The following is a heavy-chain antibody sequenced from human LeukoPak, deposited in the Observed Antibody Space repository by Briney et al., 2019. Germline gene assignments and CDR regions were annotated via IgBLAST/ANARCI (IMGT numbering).Heavy chain of an antibody. V-gene: IGHV3-30*04. CDR3: GRDFTFKFVKEDYFDY. CDR1: GFTFSSYA. CDR2: ISYDGSNK. J-gene: IGHJ4*02. Sequence: GGSLRLSCAASGFTFSSYAMHWVRQAPGKGLEWVAVISYDGSNKYYPASVKGRFNISRENSKDTLYLQMNSLRAEDTAVYYWGRDFTFKFVKEDYFDYWGQGTLVTVSS. D-gene: IGHD3-16*01.